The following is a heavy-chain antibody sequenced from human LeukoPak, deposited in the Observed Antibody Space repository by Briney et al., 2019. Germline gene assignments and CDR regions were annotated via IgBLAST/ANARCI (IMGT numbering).Heavy chain of an antibody. V-gene: IGHV3-23*01. J-gene: IGHJ4*02. Sequence: GGSLRLSCAASGFTLTNYAMSWVRQAPGQGLERVSLISGSGGSTYYADSVKGRFSISRDISKNTLYLQMDSLRTDDTAVYFCARAFTTITARFDYWGQGTLVAVSS. CDR3: ARAFTTITARFDY. CDR1: GFTLTNYA. D-gene: IGHD6-6*01. CDR2: ISGSGGST.